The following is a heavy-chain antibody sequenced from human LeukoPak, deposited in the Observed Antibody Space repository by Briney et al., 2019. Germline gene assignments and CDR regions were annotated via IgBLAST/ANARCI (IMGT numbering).Heavy chain of an antibody. CDR3: ARVDTVMAYYFDL. CDR2: IYSGGTT. CDR1: GVPVSTNC. J-gene: IGHJ4*02. V-gene: IGHV3-53*04. Sequence: GGSLRLSCAASGVPVSTNCMTWVRQAPGKGLEWVSTIYSGGTTYYADSVMGRFTISRHNSRNTLYLQMNSLRAEDTAVYYCARVDTVMAYYFDLWGQGTLVTVSS. D-gene: IGHD5-18*01.